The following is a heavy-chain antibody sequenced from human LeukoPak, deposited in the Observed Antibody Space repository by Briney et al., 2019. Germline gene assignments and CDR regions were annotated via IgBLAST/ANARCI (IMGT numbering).Heavy chain of an antibody. CDR1: GYTFTGYY. J-gene: IGHJ3*02. V-gene: IGHV1-2*02. CDR3: ARGGDIVVVPAASDAFDI. D-gene: IGHD2-2*01. CDR2: INPNSGGT. Sequence: RASVKVSCKASGYTFTGYYMHWVRQAPGQGLEWMGWINPNSGGTNYAQKFQGRVTMTRDTSISTAYMELSRLRSEDTAVYYCARGGDIVVVPAASDAFDIWGQGTMVTVSS.